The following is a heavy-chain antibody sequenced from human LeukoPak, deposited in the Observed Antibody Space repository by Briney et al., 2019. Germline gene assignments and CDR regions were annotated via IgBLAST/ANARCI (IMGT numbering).Heavy chain of an antibody. CDR3: ARYYGGNSHYYCYGMDV. CDR2: INHSGST. J-gene: IGHJ6*02. Sequence: SETLSLTCAVYGGSFSGYYWSWIRQPPGKGLEWIGEINHSGSTNYNPSLKSRVTISVDTSKNQFSLKLSSVTAANTAVYYCARYYGGNSHYYCYGMDVWGQGTTVTVSS. D-gene: IGHD4-23*01. CDR1: GGSFSGYY. V-gene: IGHV4-34*01.